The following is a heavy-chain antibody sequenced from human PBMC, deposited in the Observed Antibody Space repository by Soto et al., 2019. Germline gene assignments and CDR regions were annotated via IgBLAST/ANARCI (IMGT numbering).Heavy chain of an antibody. CDR2: IIPIFGTA. CDR1: GGTFSSYA. V-gene: IGHV1-69*13. J-gene: IGHJ4*02. Sequence: SVKVSCKASGGTFSSYAISWVRQAPGQGLEWMGGIIPIFGTANYAQKFQGRVTITADESTSTAYMELSSLRSEDTAVYYCARDHDYGGNLVPIWGQGTLVTVSS. CDR3: ARDHDYGGNLVPI. D-gene: IGHD4-17*01.